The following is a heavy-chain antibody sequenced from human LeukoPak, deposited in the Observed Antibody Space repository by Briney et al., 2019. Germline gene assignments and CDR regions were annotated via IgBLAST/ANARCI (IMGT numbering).Heavy chain of an antibody. J-gene: IGHJ4*02. CDR2: FDTEDGET. D-gene: IGHD5-24*01. CDR3: ATDLMDTGGYKTFDY. CDR1: GYTLTELS. V-gene: IGHV1-24*01. Sequence: ASVKVSCKVSGYTLTELSMHWVRQAPGKGLEWMGGFDTEDGETIYAQKFQGRVTMTEDTSTDTAYMELSSLRSEDTAVYYCATDLMDTGGYKTFDYWGQGTLVTVSS.